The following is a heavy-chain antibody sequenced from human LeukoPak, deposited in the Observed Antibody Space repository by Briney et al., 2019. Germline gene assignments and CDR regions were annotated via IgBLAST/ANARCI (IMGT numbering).Heavy chain of an antibody. D-gene: IGHD4-17*01. V-gene: IGHV4-59*01. CDR3: ARDGGYGDYRIPAFDY. CDR2: IYYSGST. Sequence: SETLSLTCTVSGGSIRSYYWNWIRQPPGKGLEWIGYIYYSGSTIYNPSLKSRVTISVDTSKNQFSLKLSSVTAADTAVYYCARDGGYGDYRIPAFDYWGQGTLVTVSS. J-gene: IGHJ4*02. CDR1: GGSIRSYY.